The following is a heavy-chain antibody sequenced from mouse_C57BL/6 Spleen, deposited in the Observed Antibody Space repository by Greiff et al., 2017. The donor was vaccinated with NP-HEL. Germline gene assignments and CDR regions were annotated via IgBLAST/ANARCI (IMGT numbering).Heavy chain of an antibody. CDR2: IHPNSGST. CDR1: GYTFTSYW. Sequence: QVQLQQPGAELVKPGASVKLSCKASGYTFTSYWMHWVKQSPGQGLEWIGMIHPNSGSTNYNEKFKSKATLTVDKSSSTAYMQISSLTSEDSAVSYCARDWDVDYFDYWGQGTTLTVSS. CDR3: ARDWDVDYFDY. J-gene: IGHJ2*01. V-gene: IGHV1-64*01. D-gene: IGHD4-1*01.